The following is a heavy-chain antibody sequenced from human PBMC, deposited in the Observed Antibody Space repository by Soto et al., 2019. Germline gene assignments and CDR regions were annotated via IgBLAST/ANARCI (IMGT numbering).Heavy chain of an antibody. D-gene: IGHD6-19*01. CDR3: ARYTAVADPYYFDY. J-gene: IGHJ4*02. CDR1: GFNFDTYS. CDR2: ISDGVDRA. V-gene: IGHV3-23*01. Sequence: PGGSLRLSCAASGFNFDTYSMSWVRQAPGKGLEWVAGISDGVDRAYYGDSVKGRFTISRDTSKNMLYLHMNSLRAEDTAIYYCARYTAVADPYYFDYWGQGTLVTVSS.